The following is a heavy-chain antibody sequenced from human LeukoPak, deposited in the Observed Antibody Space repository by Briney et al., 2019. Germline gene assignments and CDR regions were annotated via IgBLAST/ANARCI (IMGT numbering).Heavy chain of an antibody. Sequence: GGSLRRSCAASGFTFSNYWMNWVRQAPGKGLVWVSHINSDGSSTTYADSVKGRFTISRDNARNTLYLQMDSLRAEDTAVYYCARDRMVGYYHYGMDVWGQGTTVSVSS. CDR1: GFTFSNYW. CDR2: INSDGSST. V-gene: IGHV3-74*01. CDR3: ARDRMVGYYHYGMDV. D-gene: IGHD2-8*01. J-gene: IGHJ6*02.